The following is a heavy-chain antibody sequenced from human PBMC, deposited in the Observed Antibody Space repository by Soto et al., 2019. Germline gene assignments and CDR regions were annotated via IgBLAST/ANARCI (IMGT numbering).Heavy chain of an antibody. CDR2: ISAFFGNT. V-gene: IGHV1-18*01. Sequence: ASVKVSCKASGYTFTNYGFSWVRQAPGQGLEWMGWISAFFGNTNYAQKFQGRVTITADKSTSTAYMELSSLRSEDTAVYYCARARSYGDYAAYYFDYWGQGTLVTVSS. CDR3: ARARSYGDYAAYYFDY. J-gene: IGHJ4*02. CDR1: GYTFTNYG. D-gene: IGHD4-17*01.